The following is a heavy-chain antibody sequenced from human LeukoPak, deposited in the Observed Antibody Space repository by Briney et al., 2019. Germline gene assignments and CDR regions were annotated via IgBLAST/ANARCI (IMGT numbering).Heavy chain of an antibody. J-gene: IGHJ4*02. V-gene: IGHV4-59*04. Sequence: SETLSLTCTVSGGSISSYYWSWIRQPPGKGLEWIGYIYHSGSTYYNPSLKSRVTISVDRSKNQFSLKLSSVTAADTAVYYCAGYYDSSGSDYWGQGTLVTVSS. CDR2: IYHSGST. D-gene: IGHD3-22*01. CDR1: GGSISSYY. CDR3: AGYYDSSGSDY.